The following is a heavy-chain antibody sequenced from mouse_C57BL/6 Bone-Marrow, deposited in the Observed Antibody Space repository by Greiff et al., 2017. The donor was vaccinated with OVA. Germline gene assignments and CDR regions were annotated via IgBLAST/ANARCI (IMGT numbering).Heavy chain of an antibody. V-gene: IGHV5-16*01. CDR1: GFTFSDYY. CDR2: INYDGSST. CDR3: ARQLSLYYFDY. Sequence: EVQRVESEGGLVQPGSSMKLSCTASGFTFSDYYMAWVRQVPEKGLEWVANINYDGSSTYYLDSLKSRFIISRDNAKNILYLQMSSLKSEDTATYYCARQLSLYYFDYWGQGTTLTVSA. D-gene: IGHD3-2*02. J-gene: IGHJ2*01.